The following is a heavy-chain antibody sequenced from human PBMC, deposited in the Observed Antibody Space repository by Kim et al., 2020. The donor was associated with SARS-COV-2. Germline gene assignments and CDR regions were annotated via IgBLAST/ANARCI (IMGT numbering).Heavy chain of an antibody. CDR3: ARTPAAYSSSWIFDY. J-gene: IGHJ4*02. D-gene: IGHD6-13*01. Sequence: SNPALKSRVTISVDASKNQFSLKLSSVTAADTAVYYCARTPAAYSSSWIFDYWGQGTLVTVSS. V-gene: IGHV4-59*01.